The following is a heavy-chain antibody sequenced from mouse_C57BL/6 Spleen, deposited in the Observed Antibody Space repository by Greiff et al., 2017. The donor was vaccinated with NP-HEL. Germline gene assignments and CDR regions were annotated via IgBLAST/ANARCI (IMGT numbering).Heavy chain of an antibody. CDR1: GFTFSSYA. V-gene: IGHV5-9-1*02. CDR2: ISSGGDYI. CDR3: TRDQGDGDYFDY. D-gene: IGHD3-2*02. Sequence: EVQLQESGEGLVKPGGSLKLSCAASGFTFSSYAMSWVRQTPEKRLEWVAYISSGGDYIYYAATVKGRFTISRDNARNTLYLQMSSLKSEDTAMYYCTRDQGDGDYFDYWGQGTTLTVSS. J-gene: IGHJ2*01.